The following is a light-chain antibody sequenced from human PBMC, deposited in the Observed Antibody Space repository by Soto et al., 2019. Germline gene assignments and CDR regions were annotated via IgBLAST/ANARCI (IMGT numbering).Light chain of an antibody. CDR2: YDS. J-gene: IGLJ3*02. CDR3: QVWDSSSDHGV. Sequence: SYELTQPPSVSVAPGKTARITCGGNDIGSKSVHWYQQKPGQAPVLVIYYDSDRPSGIPERFSGSNSGNTATLTISRVEVGDEADYYCQVWDSSSDHGVFGGGTKLTVL. V-gene: IGLV3-21*04. CDR1: DIGSKS.